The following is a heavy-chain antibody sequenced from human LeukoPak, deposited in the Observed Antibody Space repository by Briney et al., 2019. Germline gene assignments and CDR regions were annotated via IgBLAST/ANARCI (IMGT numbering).Heavy chain of an antibody. CDR2: ISGSGGST. Sequence: PGGSLRLSCAASGFTFSSYAMSWVRQAPGKGLEWVSAISGSGGSTYYADSVKGRFTISRDNSKNTVFLQINSLRADDTAVYYCARAVRAGHRPVYTYYYMDVWGKGTTVTVSS. D-gene: IGHD5/OR15-5a*01. CDR1: GFTFSSYA. V-gene: IGHV3-23*01. J-gene: IGHJ6*03. CDR3: ARAVRAGHRPVYTYYYMDV.